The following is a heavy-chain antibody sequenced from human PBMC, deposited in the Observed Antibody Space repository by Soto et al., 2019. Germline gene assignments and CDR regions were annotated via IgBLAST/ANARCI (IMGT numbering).Heavy chain of an antibody. CDR3: AREAAGLGNWFDH. D-gene: IGHD6-13*01. J-gene: IGHJ5*02. CDR1: GGSISSGGYY. CDR2: IYHSGST. Sequence: QVQLQESGPGLVKPSQTLSLTCNVSGGSISSGGYYWSWIRQHPGEGLEWIGYIYHSGSTYYNPSLKSRVTISVDTSKNQFSLKLSSVTAADTAVYYCAREAAGLGNWFDHWGQGTLVTVSS. V-gene: IGHV4-31*03.